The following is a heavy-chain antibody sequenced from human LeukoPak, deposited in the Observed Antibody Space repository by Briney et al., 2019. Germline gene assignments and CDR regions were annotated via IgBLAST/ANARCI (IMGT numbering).Heavy chain of an antibody. J-gene: IGHJ4*02. V-gene: IGHV3-30*04. CDR2: ISNARNDK. CDR3: VRDGGYTGGWTYGAGDY. D-gene: IGHD2-8*02. Sequence: GGSLRLLRAASGFTLSANVMHWVRQAPGKGLECVAVISNARNDKYYADSVKGRFSISRDNSKNTLYLQMSSLRSDDAAVYYCVRDGGYTGGWTYGAGDYWGQGTLVTVSS. CDR1: GFTLSANV.